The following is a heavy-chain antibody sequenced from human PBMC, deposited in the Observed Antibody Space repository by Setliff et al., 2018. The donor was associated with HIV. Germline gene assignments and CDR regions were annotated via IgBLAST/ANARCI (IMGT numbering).Heavy chain of an antibody. V-gene: IGHV4-39*02. D-gene: IGHD3-3*01. J-gene: IGHJ4*02. Sequence: SETLFLTCTVSGGLISSHIYQWGWIRQPPGRGLEWIGNIYHSGGTHYNPSLRSRVTISVDTSKNHFSLKLSSVTAADTAVFYCARVPFTTGFDYWGQGILVTVPQ. CDR3: ARVPFTTGFDY. CDR2: IYHSGGT. CDR1: GGLISSHIYQ.